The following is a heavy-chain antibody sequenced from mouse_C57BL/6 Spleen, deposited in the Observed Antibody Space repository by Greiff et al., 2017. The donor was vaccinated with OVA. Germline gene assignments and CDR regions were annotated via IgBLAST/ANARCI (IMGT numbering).Heavy chain of an antibody. Sequence: EVQLQQPGPELVKPGASVKIPCKASGYTFTDYNMDWVKQSHGKSLEWIGDINPNNGGTIYNQKFKGKATLTVDKTSSPAYMELRSLTSESTAVYYCARESITTVVDWYFDVWGTGTTLTVSS. J-gene: IGHJ1*03. CDR2: INPNNGGT. V-gene: IGHV1-18*01. CDR3: ARESITTVVDWYFDV. CDR1: GYTFTDYN. D-gene: IGHD1-1*01.